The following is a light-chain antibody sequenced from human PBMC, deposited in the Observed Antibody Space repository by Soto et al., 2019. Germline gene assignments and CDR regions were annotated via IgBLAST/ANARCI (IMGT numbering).Light chain of an antibody. CDR2: DAS. J-gene: IGKJ2*02. CDR1: QDISNY. Sequence: DIQMTQSPSSLSASVGDRVTITCQASQDISNYLNWYQQKQGKAPKLLIYDASTLETGVPSRFSGSGSGTYFTFTISSLQPEDIATYYCQQYDNIPWTFGQGTKLEIK. CDR3: QQYDNIPWT. V-gene: IGKV1-33*01.